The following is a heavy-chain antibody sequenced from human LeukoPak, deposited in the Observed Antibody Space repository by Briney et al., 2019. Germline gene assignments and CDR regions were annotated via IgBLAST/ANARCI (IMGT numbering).Heavy chain of an antibody. V-gene: IGHV3-23*01. J-gene: IGHJ3*02. D-gene: IGHD4-17*01. CDR1: GFTFSSYA. CDR2: ISGSGGST. CDR3: AALRMTTPRAFDI. Sequence: TGGSLRLSCAASGFTFSSYAMSWVRQAPGKGLEWVSAISGSGGSTYYADSVKGRFTISRDNSKNTLYLQMNSLRAEDTGVYYCAALRMTTPRAFDIWGQGTMVTVSS.